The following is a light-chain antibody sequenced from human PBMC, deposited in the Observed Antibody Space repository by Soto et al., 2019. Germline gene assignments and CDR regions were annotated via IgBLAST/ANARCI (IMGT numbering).Light chain of an antibody. V-gene: IGKV3-15*01. Sequence: EIVMTQSPATLSVSPGERATLSCRASQSVSSNLAWYQQKPGQAPRLLIYYASTRATGIPARFTGSGSGTEFTLTISSLQSEDFAVYFCQQYNNWPFTFGPGTKVDIK. CDR3: QQYNNWPFT. CDR2: YAS. CDR1: QSVSSN. J-gene: IGKJ3*01.